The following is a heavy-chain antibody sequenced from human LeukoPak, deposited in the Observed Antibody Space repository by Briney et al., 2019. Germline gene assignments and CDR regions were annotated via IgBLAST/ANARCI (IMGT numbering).Heavy chain of an antibody. V-gene: IGHV3-23*01. CDR2: ITTSDGNT. CDR1: GFTFSSYT. Sequence: GGSLRLSCAASGFTFSSYTMSWVRQAPGKGLEWVSTITTSDGNTYYADSVKGRFTVSRDNSKNTLFLQMNSLRAEDTAVYYCTRENYVPDSWGQGTLVTVSS. CDR3: TRENYVPDS. D-gene: IGHD3-10*02. J-gene: IGHJ5*02.